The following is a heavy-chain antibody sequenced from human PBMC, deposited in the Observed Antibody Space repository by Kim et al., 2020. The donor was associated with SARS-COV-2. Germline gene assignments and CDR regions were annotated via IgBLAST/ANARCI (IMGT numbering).Heavy chain of an antibody. CDR3: ARMTTVTTDAFDI. J-gene: IGHJ3*02. V-gene: IGHV1-2*06. CDR1: GYTFTGYY. CDR2: INPNSGGT. D-gene: IGHD4-17*01. Sequence: ASVKVSCKASGYTFTGYYMHWVRQAPGQGLEWMGRINPNSGGTNYAQKFQGRVTMTRDTSISTAYMELSRLRSDDTAVYYCARMTTVTTDAFDIWGQGTMVTVSS.